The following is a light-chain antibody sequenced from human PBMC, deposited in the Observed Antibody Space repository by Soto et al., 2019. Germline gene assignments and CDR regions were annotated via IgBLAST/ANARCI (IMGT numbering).Light chain of an antibody. J-gene: IGKJ2*01. CDR3: QQSDSYPYT. Sequence: IQMTQSPSYLSVSVGDRVTITCRASQSITNYLNWYQQKPGKAPKLLVYAASNLQSGVPSRFSGNGSGTDFTLTISSLQPEDFASYYCQQSDSYPYTFGQGTKLEIK. V-gene: IGKV1-39*01. CDR2: AAS. CDR1: QSITNY.